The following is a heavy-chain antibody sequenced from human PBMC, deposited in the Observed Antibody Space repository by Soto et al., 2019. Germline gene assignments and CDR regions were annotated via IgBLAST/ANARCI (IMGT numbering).Heavy chain of an antibody. Sequence: QVQLVESGGGVVQPERSLRLSCAASVLPFTTYGIHCLREGPGKGLEGVAVISYDGSNKYYADSVKGRFTISRDNSKNTLYLQMNSLRPEDTALYYCVGGQYYFDYRGQGTLVTVSS. D-gene: IGHD3-10*01. V-gene: IGHV3-30*03. CDR3: VGGQYYFDY. J-gene: IGHJ4*02. CDR2: ISYDGSNK. CDR1: VLPFTTYG.